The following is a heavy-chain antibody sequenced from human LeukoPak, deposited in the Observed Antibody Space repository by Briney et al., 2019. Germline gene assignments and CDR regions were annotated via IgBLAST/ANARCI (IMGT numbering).Heavy chain of an antibody. J-gene: IGHJ4*02. CDR3: ARRGSGNYYNVYYFDY. D-gene: IGHD3-10*01. Sequence: GASVKVSCKASGYTFTDYYIHWVRQAPGQGLEWMGWINPNSGGTNYAQKFQDRVTMTRDASISTAYMELSSLRSDDTALHYCARRGSGNYYNVYYFDYWSQGTLVTVSS. CDR1: GYTFTDYY. CDR2: INPNSGGT. V-gene: IGHV1-2*02.